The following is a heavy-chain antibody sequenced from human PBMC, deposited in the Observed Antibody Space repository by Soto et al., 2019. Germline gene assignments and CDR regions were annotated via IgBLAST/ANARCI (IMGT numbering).Heavy chain of an antibody. D-gene: IGHD5-18*01. J-gene: IGHJ5*02. Sequence: SETLSLTCTVSGGSLSSSSYYWGWIRQPPGKGLEWIGSIYYSGSTYYNPSLKSRVTISVDTSKNQFSLKLSSVTAADTAVYYCARDVRPGGAYSGFDPWGQGTLVTVSS. V-gene: IGHV4-39*02. CDR1: GGSLSSSSYY. CDR2: IYYSGST. CDR3: ARDVRPGGAYSGFDP.